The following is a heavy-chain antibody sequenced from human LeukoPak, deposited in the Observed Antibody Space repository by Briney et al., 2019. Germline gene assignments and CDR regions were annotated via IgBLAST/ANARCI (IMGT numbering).Heavy chain of an antibody. Sequence: PSETLSLTCAVYGGSFSGYYWSWIRQPPGKGLEWIGEINHSGSTNYNPSLKSRVTISVDTSKNQFSLKLSSVTAADTAVYYCARAGITIFGVVTPFDPWGQGTLVTVSS. CDR3: ARAGITIFGVVTPFDP. CDR1: GGSFSGYY. V-gene: IGHV4-34*01. CDR2: INHSGST. D-gene: IGHD3-3*01. J-gene: IGHJ5*02.